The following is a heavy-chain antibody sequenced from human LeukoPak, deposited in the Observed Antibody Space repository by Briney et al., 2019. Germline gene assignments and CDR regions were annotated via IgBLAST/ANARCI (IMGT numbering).Heavy chain of an antibody. J-gene: IGHJ4*02. CDR3: ARGPHQHWPLGQF. V-gene: IGHV4-34*01. D-gene: IGHD2-2*01. CDR2: INDSGSP. Sequence: SETLSLTCEVNGGSFNGYHWTWIRQSPGKGLEWIGEINDSGSPIYSPSLRSRLTISVDTSKNQFSVTLTSVTVADTAVYYCARGPHQHWPLGQFWGQGSLVTVSS. CDR1: GGSFNGYH.